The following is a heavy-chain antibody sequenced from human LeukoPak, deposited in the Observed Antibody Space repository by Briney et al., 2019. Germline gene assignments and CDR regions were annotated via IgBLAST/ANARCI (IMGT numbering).Heavy chain of an antibody. Sequence: PGGSLRLSCAASGFTFNTYSMNWVRQAPGKGLEWVSYISSSSSTIYHADSVRGRFTISRDNAKNSLYLQMNSLRAEDTAVYYCARDFAVRYGRIFDYWGQGTLVTVSS. J-gene: IGHJ4*02. CDR2: ISSSSSTI. V-gene: IGHV3-48*04. CDR1: GFTFNTYS. CDR3: ARDFAVRYGRIFDY. D-gene: IGHD6-19*01.